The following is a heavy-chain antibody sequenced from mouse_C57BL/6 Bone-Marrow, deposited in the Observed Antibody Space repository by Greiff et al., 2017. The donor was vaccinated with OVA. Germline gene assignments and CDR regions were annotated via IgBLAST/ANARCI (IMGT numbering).Heavy chain of an antibody. CDR2: IDPENGAT. D-gene: IGHD2-4*01. J-gene: IGHJ1*03. CDR3: TTTFYDYDV. Sequence: EVQLQQSGAELVRPGASVKLSCTASGFNIKDDYMHWVKQRPEQGLEWIGWIDPENGATEYASKFQGKATITADTSSNTAYLQLSSLTSEDTAVYYCTTTFYDYDVWGTGTTVTVSS. CDR1: GFNIKDDY. V-gene: IGHV14-4*01.